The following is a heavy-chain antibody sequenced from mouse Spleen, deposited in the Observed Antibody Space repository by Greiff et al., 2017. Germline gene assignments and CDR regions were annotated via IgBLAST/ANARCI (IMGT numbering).Heavy chain of an antibody. CDR2: IDPSDSYT. J-gene: IGHJ3*01. Sequence: QVQLQQPGAELVKPGASVKLSCKASGYTFTSYWMQWVKQRPGQGLEWIGEIDPSDSYTNYNQKFKGKATLTVDTSSSTAYMQLSSLTSEDSAVYYCARSTMRSPGFAYWGQGTLVTVSA. D-gene: IGHD2-4*01. V-gene: IGHV1-50*01. CDR3: ARSTMRSPGFAY. CDR1: GYTFTSYW.